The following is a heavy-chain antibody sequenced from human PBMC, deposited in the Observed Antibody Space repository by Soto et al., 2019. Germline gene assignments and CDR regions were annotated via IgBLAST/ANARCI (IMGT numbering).Heavy chain of an antibody. CDR3: ASSPTPYYGSVPGAFDI. CDR2: IYSGGST. V-gene: IGHV3-66*01. J-gene: IGHJ3*02. CDR1: GCTVSSNY. D-gene: IGHD3-10*01. Sequence: GGSLRLSCAASGCTVSSNYMSWVRQAPGKGLEWVSVIYSGGSTYYADSVKGRFTISRDNSKNTLYLQMNSLRAEDTAVYYCASSPTPYYGSVPGAFDIWGQGTMVTVSS.